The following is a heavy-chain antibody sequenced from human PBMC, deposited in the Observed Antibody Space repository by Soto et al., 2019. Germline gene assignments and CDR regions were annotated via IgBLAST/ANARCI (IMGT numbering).Heavy chain of an antibody. D-gene: IGHD4-17*01. V-gene: IGHV4-4*02. Sequence: QVLLQESGPGLVKPSGTLSLTCAVSSDSISSSNWWSCVRQPPGKGLEWIGEIYHSGSTNYNPSLKSRVTISVDKSKNQFSLNLSSVTAADTAVYYCARTTVTTNYYYYYMDVWGKGTTVTVSS. J-gene: IGHJ6*03. CDR3: ARTTVTTNYYYYYMDV. CDR2: IYHSGST. CDR1: SDSISSSNW.